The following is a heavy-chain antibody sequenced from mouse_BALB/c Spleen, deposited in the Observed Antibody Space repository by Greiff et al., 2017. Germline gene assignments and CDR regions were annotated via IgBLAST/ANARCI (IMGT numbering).Heavy chain of an antibody. D-gene: IGHD2-10*02. V-gene: IGHV2-9*02. CDR1: GFSLTSYG. CDR3: AKHKTEGYGNYDAMDY. CDR2: IWAGGST. Sequence: QVQLKESGPGLVAPSQSLSITCTVSGFSLTSYGVHWVRQPPGKGLEWLGVIWAGGSTNYNSALMSRLSISKDNSKSQVFLKMNSLQTDDTAMYYCAKHKTEGYGNYDAMDYWGQGTSVTVSS. J-gene: IGHJ4*01.